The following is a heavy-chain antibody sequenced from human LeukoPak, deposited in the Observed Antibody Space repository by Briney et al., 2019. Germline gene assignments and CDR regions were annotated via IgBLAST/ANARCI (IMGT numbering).Heavy chain of an antibody. CDR3: ARRGGRLGIS. J-gene: IGHJ5*02. CDR1: GFTFSSHW. D-gene: IGHD3-16*01. V-gene: IGHV3-7*01. CDR2: INQDGSEK. Sequence: PGGSLRLSCAASGFTFSSHWMTWVRQAPGKGLEWVANINQDGSEKHYVGSVKGRFTISRDNAKNSLYLQMNSLRAEDTAVYYCARRGGRLGISWGQGTLVTVSS.